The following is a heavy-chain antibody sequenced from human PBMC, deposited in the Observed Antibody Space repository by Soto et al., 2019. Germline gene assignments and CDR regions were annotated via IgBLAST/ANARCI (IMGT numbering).Heavy chain of an antibody. Sequence: SETLSLTCTVSGGSISSGGYYWSWIRQHPGKGLEWIGYIYYSGSTYYNPSLKSRVTISVDTSKNQFSLKLSSVTAADTAVYYCARDTYEGYCSGGSCYGMDVWGQGXTVTVYS. CDR3: ARDTYEGYCSGGSCYGMDV. D-gene: IGHD2-15*01. J-gene: IGHJ6*02. CDR2: IYYSGST. CDR1: GGSISSGGYY. V-gene: IGHV4-31*03.